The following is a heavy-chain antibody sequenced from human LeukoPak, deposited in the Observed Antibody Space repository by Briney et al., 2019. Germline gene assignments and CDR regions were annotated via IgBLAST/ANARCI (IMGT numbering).Heavy chain of an antibody. CDR1: RYTFTGYY. CDR2: INPNSGGT. CDR3: AREMLGYANYYMDV. D-gene: IGHD2-8*01. J-gene: IGHJ6*03. V-gene: IGHV1-2*02. Sequence: ASVKVSCKASRYTFTGYYMHWLRQAPGQGLEWMGWINPNSGGTNYAQKFQGRVTMTRDTSISTAYMEPSRLRSDDTAVYYCAREMLGYANYYMDVWGKGTTVTVSS.